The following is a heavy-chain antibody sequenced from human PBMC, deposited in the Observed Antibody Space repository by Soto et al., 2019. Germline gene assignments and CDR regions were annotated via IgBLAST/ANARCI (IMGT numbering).Heavy chain of an antibody. J-gene: IGHJ5*02. CDR1: GYTFFTYD. CDR2: ISTYSGDT. CDR3: ARHHGPTTSDKWFDP. D-gene: IGHD5-12*01. Sequence: QVHLVQSGVEVKTPGASVKVSCQASGYTFFTYDISWVRQAPGPGLEWMGWISTYSGDTKYAQKFQGRVTMTTDTSTTTAYLELRSLRSDDSAVYYCARHHGPTTSDKWFDPWVQGTLVTVSS. V-gene: IGHV1-18*01.